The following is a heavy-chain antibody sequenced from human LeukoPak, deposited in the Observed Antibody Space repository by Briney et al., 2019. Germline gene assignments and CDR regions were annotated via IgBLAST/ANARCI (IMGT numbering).Heavy chain of an antibody. D-gene: IGHD2/OR15-2a*01. V-gene: IGHV1-2*06. CDR1: GYTFTGYY. CDR2: INPNSGGT. J-gene: IGHJ5*02. CDR3: AREIRGVRAATVIWAAYNWFDP. Sequence: ASVKVSCKASGYTFTGYYMHWVRQAPGQGLEWMGRINPNSGGTNYAQKFQGRVTMTRDTSISTAYMELSRLRSDDTAVYYCAREIRGVRAATVIWAAYNWFDPWGQGTLVTVSS.